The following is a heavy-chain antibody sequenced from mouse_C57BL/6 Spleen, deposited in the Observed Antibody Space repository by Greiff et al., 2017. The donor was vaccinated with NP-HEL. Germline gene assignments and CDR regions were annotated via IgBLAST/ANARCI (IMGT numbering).Heavy chain of an antibody. D-gene: IGHD1-1*01. Sequence: VMLVESGPELVKPGASVKLSCKASGYTFTSYDINWVKQRPGQGLEWIGWIYPRDGSTKYNEKFKGKATLTVDTSSSTAYMELHSLTSEDSAVYFCARGSYYYGSSYWYFDVWGTGTTVTVSS. J-gene: IGHJ1*03. CDR3: ARGSYYYGSSYWYFDV. V-gene: IGHV1-85*01. CDR1: GYTFTSYD. CDR2: IYPRDGST.